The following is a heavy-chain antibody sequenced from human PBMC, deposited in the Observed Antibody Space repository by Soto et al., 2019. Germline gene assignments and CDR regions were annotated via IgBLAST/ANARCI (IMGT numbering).Heavy chain of an antibody. CDR3: ARVAISDYYDSSGYHPFDY. J-gene: IGHJ4*02. D-gene: IGHD3-22*01. CDR2: INPNSGGT. CDR1: GYTFTGYY. V-gene: IGHV1-2*04. Sequence: GASVKVSCKASGYTFTGYYMHWVRQAPGQGLEWMGWINPNSGGTNYAQKFQGWVTMTRDTSISTAYMELSRLRSDDTAVYYCARVAISDYYDSSGYHPFDYWGQGTLVTVSS.